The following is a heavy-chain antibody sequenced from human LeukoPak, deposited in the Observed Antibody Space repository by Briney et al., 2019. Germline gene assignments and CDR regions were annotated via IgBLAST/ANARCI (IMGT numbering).Heavy chain of an antibody. J-gene: IGHJ4*02. CDR2: INTDGSST. CDR3: ARVPAAKGGIDY. V-gene: IGHV3-74*01. CDR1: GFSVSSHY. D-gene: IGHD2-2*01. Sequence: GGSLRLSCAASGFSVSSHYMGWVRQAPGKGLVWVSRINTDGSSTSYADSVKGRFTISRDNAKNTLYLQMNSLRAEDTAVYYCARVPAAKGGIDYWGQGTLVTVSS.